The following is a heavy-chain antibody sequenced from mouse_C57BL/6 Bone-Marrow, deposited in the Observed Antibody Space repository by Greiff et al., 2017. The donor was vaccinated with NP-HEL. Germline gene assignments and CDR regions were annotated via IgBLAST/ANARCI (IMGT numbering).Heavy chain of an antibody. Sequence: QVQLQQPGAELVRPGSSVKLSCKASGYTFTSYWMHWVKQRPIQGLEWIGNIDPSDSETHYNQKFKDKATLTVDKSSSTAYMQLSSLPSEDSAVYYLARNYGKQVGGYVEVWGTGTTVTVSS. V-gene: IGHV1-52*01. CDR2: IDPSDSET. CDR1: GYTFTSYW. CDR3: ARNYGKQVGGYVEV. J-gene: IGHJ1*03. D-gene: IGHD1-1*01.